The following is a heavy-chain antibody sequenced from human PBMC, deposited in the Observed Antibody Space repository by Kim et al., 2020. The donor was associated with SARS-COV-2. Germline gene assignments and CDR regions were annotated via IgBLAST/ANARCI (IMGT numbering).Heavy chain of an antibody. J-gene: IGHJ6*01. CDR3: ARLSPRLPHPYYGMDV. CDR1: GGSISRSTYY. V-gene: IGHV4-39*02. Sequence: SETLSLTCTVSGGSISRSTYYWGWIRQSPGKGLEWIGNIYYSGNTYYNPSLQSRVTMSVDTSKNHFSVKLSSGTAADTAVYYCARLSPRLPHPYYGMDVWGQGSSVTVPS. CDR2: IYYSGNT. D-gene: IGHD5-12*01.